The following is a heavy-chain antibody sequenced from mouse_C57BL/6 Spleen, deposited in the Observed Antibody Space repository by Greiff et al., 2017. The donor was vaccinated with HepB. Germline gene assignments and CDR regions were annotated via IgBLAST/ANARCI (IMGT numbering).Heavy chain of an antibody. CDR1: GFTFSDYY. CDR2: ISNGGGST. D-gene: IGHD4-1*01. J-gene: IGHJ1*03. V-gene: IGHV5-12*01. Sequence: EVQVVESGGGLVQPGGSLKLSCAASGFTFSDYYMYWVRQTPEKRLEWVAYISNGGGSTYYPDTVKGRFTISRDNAKNTLYLQMSRLKSEDTAMYYCARPELGRGYFDVWGTGTTVTVSS. CDR3: ARPELGRGYFDV.